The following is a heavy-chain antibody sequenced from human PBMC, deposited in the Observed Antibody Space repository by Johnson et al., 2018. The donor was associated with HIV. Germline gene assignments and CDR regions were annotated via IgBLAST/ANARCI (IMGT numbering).Heavy chain of an antibody. V-gene: IGHV3-30*02. D-gene: IGHD3-22*01. J-gene: IGHJ3*02. Sequence: QVQLVESGGGLVKPGGSLRLSCAASGFTFSDYGIHWVRQAPGKGLEWVAVVWRDGTTRYYADSVKGRFTISRDNPKNPLYLQMNSLRAEDTAVYYCAKGVSDSSGYYYGEDAFDIWGQGTMVIVSS. CDR2: VWRDGTTR. CDR1: GFTFSDYG. CDR3: AKGVSDSSGYYYGEDAFDI.